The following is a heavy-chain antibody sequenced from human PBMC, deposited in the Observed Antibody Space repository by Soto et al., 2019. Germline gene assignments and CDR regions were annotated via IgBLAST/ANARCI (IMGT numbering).Heavy chain of an antibody. J-gene: IGHJ6*02. V-gene: IGHV1-24*01. D-gene: IGHD1-7*01. Sequence: ASVKVSCKVSGYTLTELSMHWVRQAPGKGLEWMGGFDPEDSETIYAQKFQGRVTMTEDTSTDTAYMKLSSLRSEDTAVYYCATVWHVTGTTWYYYGMDVWGQGTTVTVSS. CDR1: GYTLTELS. CDR3: ATVWHVTGTTWYYYGMDV. CDR2: FDPEDSET.